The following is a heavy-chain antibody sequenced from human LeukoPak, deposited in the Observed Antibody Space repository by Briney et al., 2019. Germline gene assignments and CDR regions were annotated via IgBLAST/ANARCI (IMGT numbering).Heavy chain of an antibody. CDR3: ARGYCTSTSCYGVAVFDI. D-gene: IGHD2-2*01. CDR2: INWNGGST. J-gene: IGHJ3*02. CDR1: GFTFDDYG. V-gene: IGHV3-20*04. Sequence: PGGSLRLSCAASGFTFDDYGMSWVRQAPGKWLEWVSGINWNGGSTGYADSVKGRFTISRNNAKNSLYLQMNSLRAEDTALYYCARGYCTSTSCYGVAVFDIWGQGTMVTVSS.